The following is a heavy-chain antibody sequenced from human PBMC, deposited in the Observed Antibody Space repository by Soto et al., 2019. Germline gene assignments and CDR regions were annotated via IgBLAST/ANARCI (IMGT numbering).Heavy chain of an antibody. Sequence: ASVKVSCKASGYTFTSYGISWVRQAPGQGLEWMGWISAYNGNTNYAQNLQGRVIMTTDTSTSTAYMELSSLRSDDTAVYYCARVVGQSAAYNWFDPWGQGTLVTVS. J-gene: IGHJ5*02. D-gene: IGHD6-25*01. CDR1: GYTFTSYG. V-gene: IGHV1-18*01. CDR3: ARVVGQSAAYNWFDP. CDR2: ISAYNGNT.